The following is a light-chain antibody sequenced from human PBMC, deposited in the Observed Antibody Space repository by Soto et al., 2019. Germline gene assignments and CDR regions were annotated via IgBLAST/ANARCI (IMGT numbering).Light chain of an antibody. CDR1: QGIRNE. Sequence: DIQMTQSPSSLSASVGDRVTITCRASQGIRNELGWYQQKPGKAPKRLIYAACSLQSGVPSRLRGCGSVTEFTLTNTGLQPDDCATSYCLQHNSYPWNFGQGTKVEIK. CDR3: LQHNSYPWN. CDR2: AAC. V-gene: IGKV1-17*01. J-gene: IGKJ1*01.